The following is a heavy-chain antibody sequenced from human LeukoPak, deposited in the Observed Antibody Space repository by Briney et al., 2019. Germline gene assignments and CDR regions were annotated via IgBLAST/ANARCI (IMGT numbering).Heavy chain of an antibody. D-gene: IGHD2-2*01. CDR1: GYTFTGHY. CDR2: INPNRGGT. J-gene: IGHJ4*02. CDR3: ARGSCSSASCYAFDY. Sequence: GASVKVSCKASGYTFTGHYMHWVRRAPGQGLEWMGWINPNRGGTKYAQKFQGRVTMTRDTSISTAYMELSRLRSDDTAVYYCARGSCSSASCYAFDYWGQGTLVTVSS. V-gene: IGHV1-2*02.